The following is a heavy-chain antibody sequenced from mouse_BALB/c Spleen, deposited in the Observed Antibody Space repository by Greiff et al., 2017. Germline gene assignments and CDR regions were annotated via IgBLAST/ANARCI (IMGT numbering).Heavy chain of an antibody. V-gene: IGHV3-6*02. CDR3: AIYGSSYAMDY. J-gene: IGHJ4*01. D-gene: IGHD1-1*01. Sequence: EVKLQESGPGLVKPSQSLSLTCSVTGYSITSGYYWNWIRQFPGNKLEWMGYISYDGSNNYNPSLKNRISITRDTSKNQFFLKLNSVTTEDTATYYCAIYGSSYAMDYWGQGTSVTVSS. CDR2: ISYDGSN. CDR1: GYSITSGYY.